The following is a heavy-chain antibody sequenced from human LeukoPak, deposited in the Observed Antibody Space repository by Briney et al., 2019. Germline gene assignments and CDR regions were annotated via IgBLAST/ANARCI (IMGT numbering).Heavy chain of an antibody. CDR2: ISPTNWYL. Sequence: GGSLRLSCAASGFAFSSYTMNWVRQAPGKGLEWVSSISPTNWYLYHGESVKGRFTISRDNAKNSLYLQMNSLRAEDTAVYYCARGRITMVRGVISNYFDYWGQGTLVTVSS. D-gene: IGHD3-10*01. CDR3: ARGRITMVRGVISNYFDY. V-gene: IGHV3-21*01. CDR1: GFAFSSYT. J-gene: IGHJ4*02.